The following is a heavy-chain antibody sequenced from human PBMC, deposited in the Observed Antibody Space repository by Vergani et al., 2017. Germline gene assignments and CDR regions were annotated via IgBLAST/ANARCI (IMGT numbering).Heavy chain of an antibody. Sequence: QVQLVQSGAEVKKPGASVKVSCKASGYTFTSYYMHWVRQAPGQGLEWMGIINPSGGSTSYAQKFQGRVTMTRDTSTSTVYMELSSLRSEDTAVYYCARDLGYCSGGSCYECAFDIWGQGTMVTVSS. CDR1: GYTFTSYY. CDR3: ARDLGYCSGGSCYECAFDI. J-gene: IGHJ3*02. CDR2: INPSGGST. D-gene: IGHD2-15*01. V-gene: IGHV1-46*01.